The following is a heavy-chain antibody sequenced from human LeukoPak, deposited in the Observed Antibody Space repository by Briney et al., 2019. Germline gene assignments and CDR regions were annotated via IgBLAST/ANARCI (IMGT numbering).Heavy chain of an antibody. V-gene: IGHV3-7*03. CDR2: IKHDGSEK. CDR3: AKEGYASSWYRFDY. Sequence: PGGSLRLSCVASGFPFDRYWMSWVRQAPGKGLEWVANIKHDGSEKNFVDSVKGRFNISRDNSKNMVYLQMNRLRADDTAVYHCAKEGYASSWYRFDYWGQGTLVTVSS. J-gene: IGHJ4*02. CDR1: GFPFDRYW. D-gene: IGHD6-13*01.